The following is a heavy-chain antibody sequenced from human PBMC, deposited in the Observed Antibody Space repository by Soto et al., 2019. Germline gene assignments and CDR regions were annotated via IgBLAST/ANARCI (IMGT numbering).Heavy chain of an antibody. J-gene: IGHJ6*02. D-gene: IGHD3-10*01. CDR3: AIARMVRGVIYYYGMDV. CDR2: IYHSGST. Sequence: QVQLQESGPGLVKSSQTLSLTCTVSGGSISSGGNYWSWIRQHPGKGLEWIGYIYHSGSTYYNPSLKSRVTISVDTSKNQFSLKLNSVTASDTAVYYWAIARMVRGVIYYYGMDVWGQGTTVTVSS. V-gene: IGHV4-31*03. CDR1: GGSISSGGNY.